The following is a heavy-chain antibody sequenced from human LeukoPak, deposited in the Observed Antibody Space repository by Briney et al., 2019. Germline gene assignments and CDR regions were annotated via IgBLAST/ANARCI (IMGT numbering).Heavy chain of an antibody. CDR1: GVSIRDYF. V-gene: IGHV4-59*01. D-gene: IGHD1-1*01. Sequence: SETLSLTCTVSGVSIRDYFWTWIRQPPGKGLEWIGYMYYSGSTNYNPSLKTRVTISIDTSKNQFSLKVSSVTAADTAVYYCARKTTGDQGSYFDYWGQGTLVTVSS. J-gene: IGHJ4*02. CDR2: MYYSGST. CDR3: ARKTTGDQGSYFDY.